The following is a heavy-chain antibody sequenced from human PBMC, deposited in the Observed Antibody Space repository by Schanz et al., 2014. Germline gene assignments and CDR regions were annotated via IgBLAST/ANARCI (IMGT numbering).Heavy chain of an antibody. CDR1: GFTFTNYA. J-gene: IGHJ4*02. CDR3: VSQTGSPNY. V-gene: IGHV3-23*01. CDR2: ISDSGDTA. D-gene: IGHD6-13*01. Sequence: EVQLLESGGGLVQPGGSLRLSCAASGFTFTNYAMSWVRQAPGKGLEWVSLISDSGDTAYYADSVKGRFTISRDNAKNSLYLQMNSLRVEDTAVYFCVSQTGSPNYWGQGTLVTVSS.